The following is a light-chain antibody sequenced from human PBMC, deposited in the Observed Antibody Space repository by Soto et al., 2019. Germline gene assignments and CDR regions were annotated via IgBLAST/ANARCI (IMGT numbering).Light chain of an antibody. Sequence: SYELTQPPSVSVAPGQTARITCGGNNIGSKSVHWFQQKPGQAPVLVVYDDSDRPSGIPERFSGSNSGNTATLTISRVDTGDEADFYCQVWDSSSDHVVFGGGTKVTVL. CDR3: QVWDSSSDHVV. CDR2: DDS. J-gene: IGLJ2*01. V-gene: IGLV3-21*02. CDR1: NIGSKS.